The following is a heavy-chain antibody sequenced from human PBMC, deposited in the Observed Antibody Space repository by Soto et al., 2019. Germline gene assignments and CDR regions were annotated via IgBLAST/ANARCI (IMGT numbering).Heavy chain of an antibody. J-gene: IGHJ4*02. CDR1: GFTFDDYA. CDR3: AKGVSGWNYVPLDY. D-gene: IGHD1-7*01. V-gene: IGHV3-9*01. Sequence: EVQLVESGGGLVQPGRSLRLSCAASGFTFDDYAMHWVRQAPGKGLEWVSGISWNSGSIGYADSVKGRFTISRDNAKNYLYLQMNSLRAEDTALYYCAKGVSGWNYVPLDYWGQGTLVTVSS. CDR2: ISWNSGSI.